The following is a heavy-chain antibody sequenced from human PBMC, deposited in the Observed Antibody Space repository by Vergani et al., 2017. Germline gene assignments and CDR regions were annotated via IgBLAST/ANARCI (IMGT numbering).Heavy chain of an antibody. CDR3: AKDISPEAPRIGGIDY. D-gene: IGHD3-16*01. CDR1: GFTFSGYN. Sequence: QVQLVESGGGLVKPGGSLRLSCAASGFTFSGYNMNWVRQAPGKGLEWVAVISYDGSNKYYADSVKGRFTISRDNSKNTLYLQMNSLRAEDTALYYCAKDISPEAPRIGGIDYWGQGTLVTVSS. CDR2: ISYDGSNK. V-gene: IGHV3-30-3*01. J-gene: IGHJ4*02.